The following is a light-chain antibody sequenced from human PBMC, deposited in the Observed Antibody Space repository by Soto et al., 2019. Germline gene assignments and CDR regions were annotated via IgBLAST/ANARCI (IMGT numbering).Light chain of an antibody. J-gene: IGKJ1*01. V-gene: IGKV3-20*01. Sequence: EIVLTQSPGTLSVSPGERATISCRASQSVSSSLLAWYQQKPGQAPRLLIYGASNRATGIPARFSGSGSGTDFTLTISSLEPEDFAVYYCQQYFTSPWAFGQGTKVAIE. CDR3: QQYFTSPWA. CDR1: QSVSSSL. CDR2: GAS.